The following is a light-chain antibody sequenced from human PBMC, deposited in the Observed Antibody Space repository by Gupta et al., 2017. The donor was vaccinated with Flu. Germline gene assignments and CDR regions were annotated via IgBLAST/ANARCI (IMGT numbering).Light chain of an antibody. CDR3: QQEYNWAST. CDR2: GAS. Sequence: EIVMTQSPATLSVSPGERATLSCRASQSISSNLAWYQQKPGQAPRLLIYGASTSVTGIPARFSGSGSGTEFTLTITSLLSEDFAVYYCQQEYNWASTFGQGTKVKIK. J-gene: IGKJ2*01. CDR1: QSISSN. V-gene: IGKV3-15*01.